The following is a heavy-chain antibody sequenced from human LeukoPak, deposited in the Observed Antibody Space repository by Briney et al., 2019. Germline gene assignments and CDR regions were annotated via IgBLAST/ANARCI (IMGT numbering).Heavy chain of an antibody. V-gene: IGHV3-7*01. CDR1: GFTFRSYW. Sequence: GGSLRLSCAASGFTFRSYWMSWVRQAPGKGLEWVAKIKQDGSEKYNVDSVKGRFTISRDNAKNSLYLQMNSLSAEDTAVYYCARGGGGGEFWSGSLKVNQRDAFDFWGQGTMVTVSS. CDR3: ARGGGGGEFWSGSLKVNQRDAFDF. CDR2: IKQDGSEK. J-gene: IGHJ3*01. D-gene: IGHD3-3*01.